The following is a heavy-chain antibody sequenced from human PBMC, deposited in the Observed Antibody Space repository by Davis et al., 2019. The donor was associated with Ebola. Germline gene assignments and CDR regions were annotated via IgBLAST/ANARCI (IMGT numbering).Heavy chain of an antibody. CDR2: ISSSSSYI. J-gene: IGHJ6*02. D-gene: IGHD3-16*01. CDR3: ARFFSARTFRSKSYYYYGMDV. CDR1: GFTFSIYS. Sequence: GGSLRLSCAASGFTFSIYSMNWVRQAPGKGLEWVSSISSSSSYIYYADSVKGRFTISRDNAKNSLCLQMNSLRAEDTAVYYCARFFSARTFRSKSYYYYGMDVWGQGTTVTVSS. V-gene: IGHV3-21*04.